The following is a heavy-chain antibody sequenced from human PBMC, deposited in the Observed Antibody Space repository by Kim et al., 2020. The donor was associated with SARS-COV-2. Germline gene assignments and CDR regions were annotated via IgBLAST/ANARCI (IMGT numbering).Heavy chain of an antibody. V-gene: IGHV1-46*01. CDR3: AREQTAGFYNY. D-gene: IGHD3-9*01. J-gene: IGHJ4*02. Sequence: ASVKVSCKASGYIFSTYQMHWVRQAPGQGLEWMGIINPVDGKTYYAEKFQARFTVTTDTSASTVYMELSSLKSEDTAIYYCAREQTAGFYNYWGQVTLVTLSS. CDR1: GYIFSTYQ. CDR2: INPVDGKT.